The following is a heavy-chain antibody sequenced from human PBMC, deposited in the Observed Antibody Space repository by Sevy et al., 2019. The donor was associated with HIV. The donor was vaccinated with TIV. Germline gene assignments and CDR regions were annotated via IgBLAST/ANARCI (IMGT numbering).Heavy chain of an antibody. J-gene: IGHJ4*02. CDR2: MYSSGST. V-gene: IGHV4-59*01. D-gene: IGHD1-1*01. CDR3: ARESIGATGDFDY. Sequence: SETLSLTCTVSGGSLNNYFWSWLWQPPGKGLEWIGYMYSSGSTNYNPSLKSRVTISVDTSKNQFSLKVRSVTAADTVVYYCARESIGATGDFDYWGQGTLVTVSS. CDR1: GGSLNNYF.